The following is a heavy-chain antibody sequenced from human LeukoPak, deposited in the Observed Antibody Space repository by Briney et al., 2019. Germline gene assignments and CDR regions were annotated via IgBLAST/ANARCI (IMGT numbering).Heavy chain of an antibody. J-gene: IGHJ3*02. Sequence: GGSLRLSCAASGFTLSNKYMSWVRQAPGKGLEWVSVMYSGGSTNYADSVKGRFIISRDDSKNILDLQMNSVKAEDTAVYYCARGNYATTGPGALDIWGQGTMVTVSS. D-gene: IGHD1-26*01. V-gene: IGHV3-53*01. CDR1: GFTLSNKY. CDR2: MYSGGST. CDR3: ARGNYATTGPGALDI.